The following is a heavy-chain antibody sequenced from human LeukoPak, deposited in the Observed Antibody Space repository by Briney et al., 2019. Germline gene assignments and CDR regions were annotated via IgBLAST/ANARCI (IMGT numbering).Heavy chain of an antibody. CDR2: IIPILGIA. J-gene: IGHJ6*03. D-gene: IGHD2-15*01. CDR1: GGTFSSYA. V-gene: IGHV1-69*04. CDR3: ARGSTESGGSALYYYYYMDV. Sequence: ASVKVSCKSSGGTFSSYAVSWVRQAPGQGLEWMGMIIPILGIANYAQKFQGRVTITADKSTSTAYMELSSLRSEDTAVYYCARGSTESGGSALYYYYYMDVWGKGTTVTVSS.